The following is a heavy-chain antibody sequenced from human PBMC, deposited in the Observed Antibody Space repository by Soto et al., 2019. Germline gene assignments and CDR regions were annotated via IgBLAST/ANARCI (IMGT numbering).Heavy chain of an antibody. V-gene: IGHV3-33*01. CDR1: GFTSSSYG. D-gene: IGHD1-20*01. J-gene: IGHJ6*02. Sequence: GGSLRLSCAASGFTSSSYGMHWVRQAPGKGLEWVAVIWYDGSNKYYADSVKGRFTISRDNSKNTLYLQMNSLRAEDTAVYYCARDTLMYNWNRRSYYGMDVWGQGTTVTVS. CDR2: IWYDGSNK. CDR3: ARDTLMYNWNRRSYYGMDV.